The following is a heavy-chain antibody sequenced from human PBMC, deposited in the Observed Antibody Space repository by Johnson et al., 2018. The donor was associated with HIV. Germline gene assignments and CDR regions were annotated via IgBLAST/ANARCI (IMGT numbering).Heavy chain of an antibody. CDR2: IKQDGSEK. Sequence: VQLVESGGGLIQPGGSLRLSCAASGFTFSSYAMHWVRQAPGKGLEWVANIKQDGSEKYYVDSVKGRFTISRDNAKNSLYLQMNSLRAEDTAVYYCARERYYYDSSGSYNPHAFAIWGQGTMVTVSS. CDR3: ARERYYYDSSGSYNPHAFAI. CDR1: GFTFSSYA. D-gene: IGHD3-22*01. V-gene: IGHV3-7*01. J-gene: IGHJ3*02.